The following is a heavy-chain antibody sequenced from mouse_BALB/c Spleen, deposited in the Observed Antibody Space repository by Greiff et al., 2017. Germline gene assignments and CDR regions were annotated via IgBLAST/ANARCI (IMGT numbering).Heavy chain of an antibody. CDR3: TRDGYYGSSYVIAY. V-gene: IGHV1-69*02. Sequence: QVQLQQSGAELVRPGASVKLSCKASGYTFTSYWINWVKQRPGQGLEWIGNIYPSDSYTNYNQKFKDKATLTVDKSSSTAYMQLSSPTSEDSAVYYCTRDGYYGSSYVIAYWGQWTLVTVSA. J-gene: IGHJ3*01. CDR2: IYPSDSYT. D-gene: IGHD1-1*01. CDR1: GYTFTSYW.